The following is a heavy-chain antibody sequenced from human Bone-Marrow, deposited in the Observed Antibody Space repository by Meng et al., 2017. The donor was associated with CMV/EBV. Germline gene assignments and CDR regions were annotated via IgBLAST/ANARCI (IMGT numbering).Heavy chain of an antibody. CDR1: RRSNW. CDR2: IKNRGRK. Sequence: RRSNWRSRVRKGKGKGVERIGEIKNRGRKKEKKEKKSRVTKEVDKSKNQCSLKLSTVTAADKAVYYCARDRKDDFWSGYFPLDPWGQGTLVTVSS. CDR3: ARDRKDDFWSGYFPLDP. V-gene: IGHV4-4*02. J-gene: IGHJ5*02. D-gene: IGHD3-3*01.